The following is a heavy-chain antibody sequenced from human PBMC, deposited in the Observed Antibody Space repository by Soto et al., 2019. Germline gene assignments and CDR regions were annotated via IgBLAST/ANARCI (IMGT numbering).Heavy chain of an antibody. CDR1: GYTFTSYG. D-gene: IGHD3-22*01. CDR2: IIPNFSKP. Sequence: GASVKVSCKASGYTFTSYGISWVRQAPGQGLEWMGGIIPNFSKPNYAQKFQGRVTITADESTSTAYMELSSLRSEDTAVYYCARPIQYYFDTSAQSAWFDPWGQGTLVTVSS. J-gene: IGHJ5*02. CDR3: ARPIQYYFDTSAQSAWFDP. V-gene: IGHV1-69*13.